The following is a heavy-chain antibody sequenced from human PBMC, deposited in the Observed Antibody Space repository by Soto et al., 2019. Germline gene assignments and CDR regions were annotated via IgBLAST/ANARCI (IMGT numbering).Heavy chain of an antibody. CDR1: GFTFSNAW. CDR2: IKSKTDGGTT. J-gene: IGHJ3*02. V-gene: IGHV3-15*01. CDR3: TTDPLDAFDI. Sequence: GESLKISCAASGFTFSNAWMSWVRQAPGKGLEWVGRIKSKTDGGTTDYAAPVKGRFTISRDDSKNTLYLQMNSLKTEDTAVYYCTTDPLDAFDIWGQGTMVTVSS.